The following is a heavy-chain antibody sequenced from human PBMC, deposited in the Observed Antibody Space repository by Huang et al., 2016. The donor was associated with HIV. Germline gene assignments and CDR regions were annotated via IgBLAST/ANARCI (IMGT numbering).Heavy chain of an antibody. D-gene: IGHD3-16*01. CDR3: AREVMITFGGPFDP. J-gene: IGHJ5*02. CDR1: GGSFRGYY. Sequence: QVQLQQWGAGLLKPSETLSLTCAVYGGSFRGYYWNWIRQSQGKGLEWIGQINHSGSTNYTPSLKSRVTISVDTSKNQFSLKLSSVTAADTAVYYCAREVMITFGGPFDPWGHGNLVTVSS. V-gene: IGHV4-34*01. CDR2: INHSGST.